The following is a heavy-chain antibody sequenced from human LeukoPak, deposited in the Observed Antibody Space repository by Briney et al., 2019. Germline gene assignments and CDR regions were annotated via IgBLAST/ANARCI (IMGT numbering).Heavy chain of an antibody. D-gene: IGHD7-27*01. V-gene: IGHV1-2*06. CDR1: GYTFTQYF. CDR2: IRSDSGNT. Sequence: ASVKVSCKASGYTFTQYFIHWVRQAPGQGLEWMGRIRSDSGNTEYAQRFQGRVTMTRDTSITTVYMELHSLTFDDAAVYYCARDLSSTPNWEFDYWGQGALVTVSS. CDR3: ARDLSSTPNWEFDY. J-gene: IGHJ4*02.